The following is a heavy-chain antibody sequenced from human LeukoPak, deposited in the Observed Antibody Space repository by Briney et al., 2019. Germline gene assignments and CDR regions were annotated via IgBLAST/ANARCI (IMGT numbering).Heavy chain of an antibody. Sequence: GGALRLCCAASGFTFSSYWIDWGRQAPGKGLVWVSRINRDESTTSYADFVKGRFTISRDNAKNTLYLQMSSLRAEDTAVYYCARYGVGSGSYDGLDIWGQGTMLTVSS. V-gene: IGHV3-74*01. CDR1: GFTFSSYW. J-gene: IGHJ3*02. CDR3: ARYGVGSGSYDGLDI. CDR2: INRDESTT. D-gene: IGHD3-10*01.